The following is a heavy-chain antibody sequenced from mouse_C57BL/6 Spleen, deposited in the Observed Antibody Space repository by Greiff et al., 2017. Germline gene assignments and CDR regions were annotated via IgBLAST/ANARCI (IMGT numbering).Heavy chain of an antibody. D-gene: IGHD3-2*02. CDR2: IYPRDGST. CDR3: AREDSSGFFAY. V-gene: IGHV1-85*01. Sequence: VQLKESGPELVKPGASVKLSCKASGYTFTSYDINWVKQRPGQGLEWIGWIYPRDGSTKYNEKFKGKATLTVDTSSSTAYMELHSLTSEDSAVYFCAREDSSGFFAYWGQGTLVTVSA. CDR1: GYTFTSYD. J-gene: IGHJ3*01.